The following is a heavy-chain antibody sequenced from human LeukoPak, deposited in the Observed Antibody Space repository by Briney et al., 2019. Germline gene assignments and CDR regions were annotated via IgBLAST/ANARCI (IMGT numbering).Heavy chain of an antibody. Sequence: SETLSLTCTVSGGSVSSGSYYWSWIRQPPGKGLEWIGYIYYSGSTNYNPSLKSRVTISVDTSKNQFSLKLSSVTAADTAVYYCAGGGYSYGYKYYYFDYWGQGTLVTVSS. V-gene: IGHV4-61*01. CDR3: AGGGYSYGYKYYYFDY. D-gene: IGHD5-18*01. CDR1: GGSVSSGSYY. CDR2: IYYSGST. J-gene: IGHJ4*02.